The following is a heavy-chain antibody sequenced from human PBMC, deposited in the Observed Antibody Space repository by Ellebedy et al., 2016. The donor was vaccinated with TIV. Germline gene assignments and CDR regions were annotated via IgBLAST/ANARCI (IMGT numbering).Heavy chain of an antibody. D-gene: IGHD3-10*01. CDR3: ARDDGFGEYRMGYYYYGMDV. V-gene: IGHV3-48*04. Sequence: PGGSLRLSCAASGFTFSSYAMSWVRQAPGKGLEWVSYISSSGSTIYYADSVKGRFTISRDNAKNSLYLQMNSLRAEDTAVYYCARDDGFGEYRMGYYYYGMDVWGQGTTVTVSS. J-gene: IGHJ6*02. CDR1: GFTFSSYA. CDR2: ISSSGSTI.